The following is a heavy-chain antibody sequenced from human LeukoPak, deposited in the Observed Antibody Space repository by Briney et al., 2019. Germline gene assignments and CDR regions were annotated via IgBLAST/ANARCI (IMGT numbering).Heavy chain of an antibody. CDR2: INPSGGST. CDR3: ARVKKDDYSVLNAFDI. CDR1: GYTFTSYY. Sequence: GASVKVSCKASGYTFTSYYMHWVRQAPGQGLEWMGIINPSGGSTSYAQKFQGRVTMTRDTSTSTVYTELSSLRSEDTAVYYCARVKKDDYSVLNAFDIWGQGTMVTVSS. D-gene: IGHD4-11*01. V-gene: IGHV1-46*01. J-gene: IGHJ3*02.